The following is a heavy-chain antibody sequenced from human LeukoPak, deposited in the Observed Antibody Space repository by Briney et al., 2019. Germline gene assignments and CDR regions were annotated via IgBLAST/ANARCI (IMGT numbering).Heavy chain of an antibody. V-gene: IGHV3-7*01. Sequence: GGSLRLSCAASGFTFSSYWMSWVRQAPGKGLEWVANIKQDGSEKYYVDSVKGRFTISRDNAKNSLYLQMNSLRAEDTAVYYCARARDGYNYETIDYWGQGTLVTVSS. CDR2: IKQDGSEK. D-gene: IGHD5-24*01. CDR3: ARARDGYNYETIDY. J-gene: IGHJ4*02. CDR1: GFTFSSYW.